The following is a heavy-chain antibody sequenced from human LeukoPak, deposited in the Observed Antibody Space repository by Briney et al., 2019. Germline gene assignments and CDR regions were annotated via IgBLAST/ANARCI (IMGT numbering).Heavy chain of an antibody. CDR1: GGSFSGYY. CDR3: ASSGPRTTVTTKYYYYGMDV. J-gene: IGHJ6*02. D-gene: IGHD4-17*01. CDR2: INHSGST. V-gene: IGHV4-34*01. Sequence: SETLSLTCAVYGGSFSGYYWSWIRQPPVKGLEWIGEINHSGSTSYNPSLKSRVTISVDTSKNRFSLKLSSVTAADTAVYYCASSGPRTTVTTKYYYYGMDVWGQGTTVTVSS.